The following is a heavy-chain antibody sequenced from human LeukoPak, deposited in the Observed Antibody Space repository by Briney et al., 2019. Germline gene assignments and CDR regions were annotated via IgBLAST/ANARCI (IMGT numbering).Heavy chain of an antibody. Sequence: ASVKVSCKASGYTFTSYYIHWARQAPGQGPEWTGIINPSGGSTNYAQDFQGRVTMTRDTSTSTVYMELSSLRSEDTAVYYCARRELAGSTAYFDYWGQGTLVTVSS. J-gene: IGHJ4*02. CDR3: ARRELAGSTAYFDY. CDR1: GYTFTSYY. V-gene: IGHV1-46*01. D-gene: IGHD1-26*01. CDR2: INPSGGST.